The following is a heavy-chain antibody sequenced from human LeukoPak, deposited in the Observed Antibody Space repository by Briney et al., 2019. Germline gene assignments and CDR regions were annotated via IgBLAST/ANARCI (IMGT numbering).Heavy chain of an antibody. CDR3: ARMLRGVINPCDH. D-gene: IGHD3-10*01. J-gene: IGHJ4*02. CDR2: ISNSGSFT. CDR1: GFTFSSYA. V-gene: IGHV3-23*01. Sequence: GGSLRLSCAASGFTFSSYAMSWVRQAPGKGLEWVSSISNSGSFTYFADSVKGRFTISRDNSKNTPFLQMNSLRADDTAVYYCARMLRGVINPCDHWGQGTLVTVSS.